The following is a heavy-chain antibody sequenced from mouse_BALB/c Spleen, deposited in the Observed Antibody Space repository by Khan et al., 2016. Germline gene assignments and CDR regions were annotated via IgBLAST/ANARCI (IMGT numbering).Heavy chain of an antibody. CDR1: ADTFSPYW. CDR2: ILPGSDNT. CDR3: ATWVQRNYSTMAY. J-gene: IGHJ4*01. Sequence: QVQLQQSGAELMKPGASVKISCKATADTFSPYWIEWVKQRPGHGLEWIGEILPGSDNTNYNERIRGKATFSADSSFNTAYWQLSSRTFEDSAVYYGATWVQRNYSTMAYWGQGTSVTVSS. D-gene: IGHD4-1*01. V-gene: IGHV1-9*01.